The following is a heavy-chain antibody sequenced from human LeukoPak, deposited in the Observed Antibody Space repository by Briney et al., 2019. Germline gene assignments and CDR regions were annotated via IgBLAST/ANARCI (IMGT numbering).Heavy chain of an antibody. J-gene: IGHJ4*02. CDR2: IYYSGST. D-gene: IGHD3-10*01. CDR3: ASLYYGSGSFDY. CDR1: GGSISSYY. V-gene: IGHV4-59*01. Sequence: PSETLSLTWTVSGGSISSYYGSWIRQPPGKGLEWIGYIYYSGSTNYNPSPKSRVTISVDTSKNQFSLKLTSVTAADTAVYYCASLYYGSGSFDYWGQGTLVTVSS.